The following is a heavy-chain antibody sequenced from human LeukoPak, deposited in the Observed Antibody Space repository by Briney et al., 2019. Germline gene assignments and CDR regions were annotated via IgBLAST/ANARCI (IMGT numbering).Heavy chain of an antibody. V-gene: IGHV3-23*01. Sequence: GASLRLSCAASGFTFSGYDMRWVRQAPGEGLEWVAASSGSGGSTYYADTVKGRFTISRDNSKKTLYLQMNSVRAEDTAVYYCAKCVSQWLVPFDHWGQGTLVTVSS. CDR2: SSGSGGST. CDR3: AKCVSQWLVPFDH. D-gene: IGHD6-19*01. CDR1: GFTFSGYD. J-gene: IGHJ4*02.